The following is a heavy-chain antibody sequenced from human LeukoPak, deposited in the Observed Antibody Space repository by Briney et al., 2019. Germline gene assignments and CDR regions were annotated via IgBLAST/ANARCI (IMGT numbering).Heavy chain of an antibody. CDR2: IYYSGST. CDR3: ASPQSPYCSSTNCYAYAFDI. J-gene: IGHJ3*02. D-gene: IGHD2-2*01. Sequence: SETLSLTCTVSGGSVSSGSYYWSWIRQPPWKGLEWIGYIYYSGSTNYNPSLKSRVTISVDTSKNQFSLKLSSVTAADTAVYYCASPQSPYCSSTNCYAYAFDIWGQGTMVTVSS. CDR1: GGSVSSGSYY. V-gene: IGHV4-61*01.